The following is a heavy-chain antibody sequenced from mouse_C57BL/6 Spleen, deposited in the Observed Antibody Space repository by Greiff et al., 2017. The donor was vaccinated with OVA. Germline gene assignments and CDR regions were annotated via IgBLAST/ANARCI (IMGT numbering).Heavy chain of an antibody. CDR3: ARGGTYYGYDPAWFAY. CDR1: GYTFTGYW. CDR2: ILPGSGST. D-gene: IGHD2-9*01. J-gene: IGHJ3*01. Sequence: QVQLKQSGAELMKPGASVKLSCKATGYTFTGYWIEWVKQRPGHGLEWIGEILPGSGSTNYNEKFKGKATFTADTSSNTAYMQLSSLTTEDSAIYYCARGGTYYGYDPAWFAYWGQGTLVTVSA. V-gene: IGHV1-9*01.